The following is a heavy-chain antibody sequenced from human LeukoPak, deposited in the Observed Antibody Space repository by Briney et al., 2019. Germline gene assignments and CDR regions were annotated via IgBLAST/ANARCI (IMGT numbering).Heavy chain of an antibody. D-gene: IGHD2-2*01. CDR1: GGSINSSDYY. J-gene: IGHJ4*02. Sequence: SETLSLTCTVSGGSINSSDYYWGWIRQPPGKGLEWIASIYYSGSTYYNPSLKSRVTISVDTSKNQFSLRLTSVTAADTAVYYCARGDFYCSSTRCSFDYWGQGTLVTVSS. V-gene: IGHV4-39*01. CDR3: ARGDFYCSSTRCSFDY. CDR2: IYYSGST.